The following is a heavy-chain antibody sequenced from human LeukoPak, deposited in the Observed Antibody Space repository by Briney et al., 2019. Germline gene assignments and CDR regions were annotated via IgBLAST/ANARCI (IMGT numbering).Heavy chain of an antibody. CDR1: GCTFTSYY. Sequence: ASVKVSCKASGCTFTSYYMHWVRQAPGQGLEWMGIINPSGGSTSYAQKFQGRVTMTRDMSTSTVYMELSSLRSEDTAVYYCAREGGGIAAADYWGQGTLVTVSS. V-gene: IGHV1-46*01. CDR3: AREGGGIAAADY. J-gene: IGHJ4*02. CDR2: INPSGGST. D-gene: IGHD6-13*01.